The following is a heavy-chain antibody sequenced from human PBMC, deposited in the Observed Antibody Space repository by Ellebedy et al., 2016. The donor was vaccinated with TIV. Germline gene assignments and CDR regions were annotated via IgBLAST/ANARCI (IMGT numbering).Heavy chain of an antibody. D-gene: IGHD4-17*01. CDR2: ISGSGGNT. J-gene: IGHJ4*02. V-gene: IGHV3-23*01. Sequence: GESLKISXAASGFTFSSYAMSWVRQAPGKGLEWVSAISGSGGNTYYADSVKGRFTISRDNSKNTLYLQMNSLRAEDTAVYYCAKGLRDYFDYWGQGTLVTVSS. CDR1: GFTFSSYA. CDR3: AKGLRDYFDY.